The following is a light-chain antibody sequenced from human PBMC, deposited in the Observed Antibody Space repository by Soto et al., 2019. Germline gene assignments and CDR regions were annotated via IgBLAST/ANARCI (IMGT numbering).Light chain of an antibody. V-gene: IGKV1-8*01. CDR2: NAS. J-gene: IGKJ4*01. CDR3: QQYFSYPLT. Sequence: AIRMTQSPSSFSASTGDRVTITCRASQGIRSHLGWYQVKPGKAPRLLIYNASYLEIGLPARSSGSGSGTDFTLTVSSLQSEDFAVYYCQQYFSYPLTFGGGTKGEIK. CDR1: QGIRSH.